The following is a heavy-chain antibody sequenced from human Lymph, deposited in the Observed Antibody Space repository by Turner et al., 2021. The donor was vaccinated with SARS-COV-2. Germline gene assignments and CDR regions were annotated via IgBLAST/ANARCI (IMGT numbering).Heavy chain of an antibody. CDR3: ARRRQWLVHWYFDL. CDR1: GVSISSSSYY. V-gene: IGHV4-39*01. D-gene: IGHD6-19*01. Sequence: QLQLQESGPGLVKRSETLSLTCTVSGVSISSSSYYWGWIRQPPGKGLEWSGGLYNSGSTYYIPSLESRVTISVDTSKNQFSLKLSSVTAADTAVYYCARRRQWLVHWYFDLWGRGTLVTVSS. J-gene: IGHJ2*01. CDR2: LYNSGST.